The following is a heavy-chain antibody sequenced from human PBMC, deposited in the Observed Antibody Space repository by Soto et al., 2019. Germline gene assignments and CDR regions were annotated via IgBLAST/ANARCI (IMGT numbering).Heavy chain of an antibody. CDR1: GFTFSRSA. V-gene: IGHV3-73*01. D-gene: IGHD3-3*01. J-gene: IGHJ6*03. CDR2: IRSKPNNYAT. CDR3: SRQASDFWSGKPQYYMDV. Sequence: EVQLVESGGGLVQPGGSLKLSCAASGFTFSRSAMHWVRQASGKGLEGVGRIRSKPNNYATAYGASVKGRFTISRDDSKNTAYLEMNRLNTEDTAVDYCSRQASDFWSGKPQYYMDVWGKGTTFTVSS.